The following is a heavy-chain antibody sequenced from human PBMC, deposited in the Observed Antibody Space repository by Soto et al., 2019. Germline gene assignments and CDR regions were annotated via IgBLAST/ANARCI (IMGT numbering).Heavy chain of an antibody. Sequence: GGSLRLSCAASGFTFSSYAMSWVRQAPGKGLEWVSAISGSDSSTYYADSVKGRFTISRDNSKNTLYLQMNSLRAEDTAVYYCAKNGNIVVVPAAPEYWGQGTLVTVPS. CDR1: GFTFSSYA. V-gene: IGHV3-23*01. D-gene: IGHD2-2*01. CDR2: ISGSDSST. CDR3: AKNGNIVVVPAAPEY. J-gene: IGHJ4*02.